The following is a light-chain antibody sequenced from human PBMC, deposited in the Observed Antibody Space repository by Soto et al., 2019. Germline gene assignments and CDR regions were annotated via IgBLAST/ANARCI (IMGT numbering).Light chain of an antibody. V-gene: IGKV3-11*01. CDR1: QSVRSS. Sequence: VSLKTGERATLSLRASQSVRSSLAWYQQQPGQAPRLLIYDASNRATGIPGRVSCKGSGTAVPHTIGSLHPEDFALNDSPVPGILLGTFGLGT. CDR2: DAS. J-gene: IGKJ1*01. CDR3: PVPGILLGT.